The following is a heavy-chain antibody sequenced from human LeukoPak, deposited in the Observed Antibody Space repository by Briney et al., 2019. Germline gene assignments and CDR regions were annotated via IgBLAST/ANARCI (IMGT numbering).Heavy chain of an antibody. V-gene: IGHV4-30-4*01. J-gene: IGHJ2*01. CDR1: GGSISSGDYY. D-gene: IGHD5-18*01. CDR2: IYYSGST. Sequence: ASQTLSLTCTVSGGSISSGDYYWSWIRQPPGKGLEGIGYIYYSGSTYYNPSLKSRVTISVDTSKNQFSLKLSSVTAADTAVYYCARVPGYSYGYPNWYFDLWGRGTLVTVSS. CDR3: ARVPGYSYGYPNWYFDL.